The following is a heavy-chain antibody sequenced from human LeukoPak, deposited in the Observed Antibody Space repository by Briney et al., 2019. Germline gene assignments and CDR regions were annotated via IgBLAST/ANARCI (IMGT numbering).Heavy chain of an antibody. J-gene: IGHJ4*02. CDR1: GFTFSSYG. Sequence: GGSLRLSCAASGFTFSSYGMHWVRQAPGKGLEWVAVISYDGSNKYYADSVKGRFTISRDNSRNTLYLQMNSLRAEDTAVYYCAKDSPAEYSSALDYWGQGTLVTVSS. V-gene: IGHV3-30*18. CDR2: ISYDGSNK. D-gene: IGHD6-6*01. CDR3: AKDSPAEYSSALDY.